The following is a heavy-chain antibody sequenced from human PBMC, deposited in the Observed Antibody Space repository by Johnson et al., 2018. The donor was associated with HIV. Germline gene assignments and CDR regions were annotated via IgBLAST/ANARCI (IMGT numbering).Heavy chain of an antibody. CDR2: IDGNGGNK. CDR3: ARERGSGSYYSAFDI. Sequence: VQLVESGGGMVRPGGSLRLSCAASGFSFDDYGMNWVRQAPGKGLEWVCGIDGNGGNKRYADSVKGRFTISRDNAKNSLYLQMNSLRAEDTALYYCARERGSGSYYSAFDIWGQGTMVTVSS. CDR1: GFSFDDYG. V-gene: IGHV3-20*04. J-gene: IGHJ3*02. D-gene: IGHD1-26*01.